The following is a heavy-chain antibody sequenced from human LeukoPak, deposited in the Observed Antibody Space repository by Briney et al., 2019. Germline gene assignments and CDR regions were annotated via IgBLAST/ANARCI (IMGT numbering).Heavy chain of an antibody. CDR1: GYTFTSYG. CDR2: ISAYNGNT. Sequence: ASVKVSCKASGYTFTSYGISWVRQAPGQGLEWMGWISAYNGNTNYAQKLQGRVTMTTDTSTSTAYMELRGLRSDDTAVYYCARDRVRGSGSYYTQHYYYYYYMDVWGKGTTVTISS. D-gene: IGHD1-26*01. V-gene: IGHV1-18*01. CDR3: ARDRVRGSGSYYTQHYYYYYYMDV. J-gene: IGHJ6*03.